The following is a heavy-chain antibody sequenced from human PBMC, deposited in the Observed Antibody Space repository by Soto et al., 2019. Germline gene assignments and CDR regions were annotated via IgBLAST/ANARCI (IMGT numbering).Heavy chain of an antibody. D-gene: IGHD2-2*01. CDR2: INHSGST. CDR1: GGSFSGYY. J-gene: IGHJ4*02. CDR3: ARGHGRKYCSSTSCYREWAFGY. V-gene: IGHV4-34*01. Sequence: SETLSLTCAVYGGSFSGYYWSWIRQPPGKGLEWIGEINHSGSTNYNPSLKSRVTISVDTSKNQFSLKLSSVTAADTAVYYCARGHGRKYCSSTSCYREWAFGYWGQGTLVTVSS.